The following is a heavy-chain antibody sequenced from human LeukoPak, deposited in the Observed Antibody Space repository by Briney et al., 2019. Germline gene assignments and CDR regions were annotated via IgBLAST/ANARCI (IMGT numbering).Heavy chain of an antibody. J-gene: IGHJ4*02. D-gene: IGHD3-22*01. CDR2: IYTSGST. CDR3: ARGLQPENWYYYDSSGLPSSQYYFDY. CDR1: GGSISSGSYY. V-gene: IGHV4-61*02. Sequence: PSETLSLTCTVSGGSISSGSYYWSWIRQPAGKGLEWIGRIYTSGSTNYNPSLKSRVTISVDTSKNQFSLKLSSVTAADTAVYYCARGLQPENWYYYDSSGLPSSQYYFDYWGQGTLVTVSS.